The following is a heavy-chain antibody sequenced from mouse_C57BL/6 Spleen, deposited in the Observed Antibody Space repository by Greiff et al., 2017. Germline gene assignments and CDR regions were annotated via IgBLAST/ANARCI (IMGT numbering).Heavy chain of an antibody. CDR1: GFTFTDYY. CDR2: IRNKANGYTT. J-gene: IGHJ4*01. CDR3: ARYFLYGSSFYYAMDY. D-gene: IGHD1-1*01. Sequence: EVMLVESGGGLVQPGGSLSLSCAASGFTFTDYYMSWVRQPPGKALEWLGFIRNKANGYTTEYSASVKGRFTISRDNSQSILYLQMNALRAEDSATYYCARYFLYGSSFYYAMDYWGQGASVTVSS. V-gene: IGHV7-3*01.